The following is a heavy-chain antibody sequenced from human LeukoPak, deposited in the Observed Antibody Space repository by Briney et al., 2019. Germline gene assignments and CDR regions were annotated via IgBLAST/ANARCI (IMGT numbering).Heavy chain of an antibody. Sequence: GGSLRLSCAASGFTFSSYGMHWVRQAPGKGLEWVAVISYDGSNKYYADSVKGRFTISRDNSKNTLYLQMNSLRAEDTAVYYCAKDTSGWYYFGYWGQGTLVTVSS. CDR2: ISYDGSNK. V-gene: IGHV3-30*18. CDR1: GFTFSSYG. CDR3: AKDTSGWYYFGY. J-gene: IGHJ4*02. D-gene: IGHD6-19*01.